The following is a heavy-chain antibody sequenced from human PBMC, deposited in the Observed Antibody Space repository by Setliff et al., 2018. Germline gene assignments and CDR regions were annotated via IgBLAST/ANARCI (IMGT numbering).Heavy chain of an antibody. CDR1: GFTFSDYY. CDR2: ISGSGDST. D-gene: IGHD3-16*01. J-gene: IGHJ4*02. V-gene: IGHV3-11*01. CDR3: ARTTGYRLEGDLDY. Sequence: PGGSLRLSCAASGFTFSDYYMSWIRQAPGKGPEWVSAISGSGDSTYYADSVKGRFTVSRDNAKNSLYLQMTSLRAEDTAIYYCARTTGYRLEGDLDYWGQGTLVTVSS.